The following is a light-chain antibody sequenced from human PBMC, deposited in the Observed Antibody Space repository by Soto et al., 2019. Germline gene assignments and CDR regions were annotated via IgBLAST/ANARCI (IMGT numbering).Light chain of an antibody. CDR1: QSVSRY. V-gene: IGKV3-11*01. CDR2: DAS. J-gene: IGKJ1*01. Sequence: EIVLTQSPATLSLSPGEGATLSCRASQSVSRYLAWYQHKVGQAPRLLIYDASSRATGIPARFSGSGSGTDFTLTISSLEPEDFAVYYCHQRSNWPWTFGQGTKVDI. CDR3: HQRSNWPWT.